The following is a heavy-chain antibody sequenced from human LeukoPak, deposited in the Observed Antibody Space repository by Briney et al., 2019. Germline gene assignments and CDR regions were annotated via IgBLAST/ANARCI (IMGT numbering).Heavy chain of an antibody. Sequence: KPSETLSLTCTVSRASISDNYWSWSRQPAGKALEWIGRTYTSGDTNYNPSLKSRASVSVDTSKNQFYLSLRYVTAADTAVYYCTIGGASCSLAHWGPGTLVTVSS. J-gene: IGHJ4*02. D-gene: IGHD2-21*01. V-gene: IGHV4-4*07. CDR2: TYTSGDT. CDR1: RASISDNY. CDR3: TIGGASCSLAH.